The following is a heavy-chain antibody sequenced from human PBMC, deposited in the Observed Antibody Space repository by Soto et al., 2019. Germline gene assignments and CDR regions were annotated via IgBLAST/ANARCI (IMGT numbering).Heavy chain of an antibody. J-gene: IGHJ4*02. V-gene: IGHV3-15*01. CDR3: TTPSSDCGGECYSGRIGY. CDR1: GFNFPYAW. Sequence: EVQLVESGGGFVKPEGSLRLSCAASGFNFPYAWMSWVRQSPGKGLEWVGRIKSKTDGGTTDYAAPVKGRFTISRDDSKKTLFLQMNSLKTEDTAVYYCTTPSSDCGGECYSGRIGYWGQGTLVTVSS. CDR2: IKSKTDGGTT. D-gene: IGHD2-21*01.